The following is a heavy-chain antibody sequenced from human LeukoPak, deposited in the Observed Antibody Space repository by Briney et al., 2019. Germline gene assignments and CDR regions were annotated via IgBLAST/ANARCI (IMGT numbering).Heavy chain of an antibody. D-gene: IGHD6-19*01. CDR2: ISSSSSNI. Sequence: GGSLRLSCEASGFTFSTYNMNWVRQAPGRGLEWVSYISSSSSNIFYADSVKGRFIISRDNAKNSLYLQMNSLRVEDTAVYYCASPEVSSGWFFDYWGQGTLVTVSS. J-gene: IGHJ4*02. CDR1: GFTFSTYN. CDR3: ASPEVSSGWFFDY. V-gene: IGHV3-48*04.